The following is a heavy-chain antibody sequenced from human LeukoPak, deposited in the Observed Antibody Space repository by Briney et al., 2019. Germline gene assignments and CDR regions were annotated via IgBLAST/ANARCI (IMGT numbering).Heavy chain of an antibody. V-gene: IGHV3-11*06. J-gene: IGHJ5*02. D-gene: IGHD3-22*01. CDR1: GFTFSDYY. CDR2: ISTTSTYT. Sequence: GGSLRLSCAAPGFTFSDYYMSYIRQAPGKGLEWVSYISTTSTYTDYADSVKGRFTISRDNAKDSLYLQMNSLRDEDTAVYYCARDPYYDSSGYPNWFDPWGQGTTVTVSS. CDR3: ARDPYYDSSGYPNWFDP.